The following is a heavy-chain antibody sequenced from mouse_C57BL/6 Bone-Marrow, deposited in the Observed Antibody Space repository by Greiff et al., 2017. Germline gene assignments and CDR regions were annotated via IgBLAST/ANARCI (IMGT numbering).Heavy chain of an antibody. Sequence: QVQLQQSGAELARPGASVKLSCKASGYTFTSYGISWVKQRTGQGLEWIGEIYPRSGNTYYNEKFKGKATLTADKSSSTSYMELRSLTSEDSAVDSCARSDDCGSSFFDYWGQGTTLTVSS. D-gene: IGHD1-1*01. CDR1: GYTFTSYG. J-gene: IGHJ2*01. V-gene: IGHV1-81*01. CDR3: ARSDDCGSSFFDY. CDR2: IYPRSGNT.